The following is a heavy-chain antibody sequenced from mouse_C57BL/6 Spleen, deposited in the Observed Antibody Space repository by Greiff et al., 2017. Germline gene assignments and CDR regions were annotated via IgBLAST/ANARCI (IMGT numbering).Heavy chain of an antibody. CDR1: GYTFTDYN. CDR2: INPNNGGT. Sequence: EVQLQQSGPELVKPGASVKIPCKASGYTFTDYNMDWVKQSHGKSLEWIGDINPNNGGTIYNQKFKGKATWTVDKSSSTAYMELRSLTSEETAVYYCARSRLHAMGKWGQGTSVTVSS. V-gene: IGHV1-18*01. CDR3: ARSRLHAMGK. J-gene: IGHJ4*01.